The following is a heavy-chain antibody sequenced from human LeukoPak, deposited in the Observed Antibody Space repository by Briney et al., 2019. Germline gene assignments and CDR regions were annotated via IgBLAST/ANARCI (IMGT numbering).Heavy chain of an antibody. CDR2: INPNSGGT. V-gene: IGHV1-2*02. CDR3: ARGSGGGSYYGYYYYDMDV. D-gene: IGHD1-26*01. CDR1: GYTFTGYY. Sequence: ASVKVSCKASGYTFTGYYMHWVRQAPGQGLEWMGWINPNSGGTNYAQKFQGRVTMTRDTSISTAYMELSRLRSDDTAVYYCARGSGGGSYYGYYYYDMDVRGKGTTVTVSS. J-gene: IGHJ6*03.